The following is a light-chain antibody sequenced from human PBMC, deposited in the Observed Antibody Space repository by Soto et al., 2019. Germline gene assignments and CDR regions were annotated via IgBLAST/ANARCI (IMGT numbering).Light chain of an antibody. J-gene: IGKJ5*01. CDR1: QSLDSF. CDR2: DAS. Sequence: EIVLAQSPATLSVSPGERATLSCRASQSLDSFLAWYQQKPGQAPRLLIYDASNRATGIPARFSGSGSGTDFTLTISSLEPEDFAVYYCQQRSNWPITFGQGTRLEIK. CDR3: QQRSNWPIT. V-gene: IGKV3-11*01.